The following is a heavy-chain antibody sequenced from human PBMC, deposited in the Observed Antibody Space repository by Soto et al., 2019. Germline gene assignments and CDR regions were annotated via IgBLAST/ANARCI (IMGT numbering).Heavy chain of an antibody. V-gene: IGHV3-21*01. D-gene: IGHD3-3*01. CDR2: ISSSSSYI. CDR1: GFTFSSYS. Sequence: GGSLRLSCAASGFTFSSYSMNWVRQAPGKGLEWVSSISSSSSYIYYADSVKGRFTISRDNAKNSPYLQMNSLRAEDTAVYYCARTIYDFWSGPQYYYGMDVWGQGTTVTVSS. CDR3: ARTIYDFWSGPQYYYGMDV. J-gene: IGHJ6*02.